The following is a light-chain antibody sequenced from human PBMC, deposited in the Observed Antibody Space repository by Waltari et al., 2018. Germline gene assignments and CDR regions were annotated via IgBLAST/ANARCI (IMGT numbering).Light chain of an antibody. J-gene: IGKJ4*01. CDR2: ASS. V-gene: IGKV1-9*01. CDR1: QDISNF. Sequence: DIQLTQSPSFLSASVGDRVTITCRASQDISNFLAWYQQKPGQAPQLLIYASSTLQSGVPSRFGGSGSGTEFTLTLSSLQPEDFATYYCQQLKDSPPTFGGGTKVEIK. CDR3: QQLKDSPPT.